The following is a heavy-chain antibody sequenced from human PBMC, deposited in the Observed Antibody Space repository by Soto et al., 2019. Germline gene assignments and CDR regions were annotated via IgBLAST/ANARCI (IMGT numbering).Heavy chain of an antibody. V-gene: IGHV4-61*01. CDR2: IFYTGSA. D-gene: IGHD6-19*01. J-gene: IGHJ3*02. Sequence: QVQLQESGPGLAKPSETLSLTCTVSGVSVSSAFYYWSWIRQAPGKELEWIVYIFYTGSANYNPSIKSRVTLAIDTSRNQFSLRLDSVTAADTAVYYCARDGEGAMAGAFNIWGQGTMVTVSS. CDR3: ARDGEGAMAGAFNI. CDR1: GVSVSSAFYY.